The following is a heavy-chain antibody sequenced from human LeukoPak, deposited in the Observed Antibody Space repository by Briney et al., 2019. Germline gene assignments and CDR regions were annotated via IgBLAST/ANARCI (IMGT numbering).Heavy chain of an antibody. D-gene: IGHD7-27*01. Sequence: GGSLRLSCAASGFTFDAFGMTWVRHAPGKGLEWVSAIRGDAGSTGYADSVKGRFTISRDNAKNSLYLQMNSLRVEDTALYCCARVWAWGSGNYFDNWGQGTLVTVSS. J-gene: IGHJ4*02. V-gene: IGHV3-20*04. CDR1: GFTFDAFG. CDR3: ARVWAWGSGNYFDN. CDR2: IRGDAGST.